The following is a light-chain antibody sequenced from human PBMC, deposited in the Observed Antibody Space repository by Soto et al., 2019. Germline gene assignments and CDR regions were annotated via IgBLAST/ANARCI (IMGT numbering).Light chain of an antibody. Sequence: VIPPSPATISWSARARVNVYCRASQSVSSNLAWYQQKPGQAPRFLIYGASSRATGIPDRFSGSGSGTDFTLTISSLQPEDFATYYCQQTHSTIHSFGQGTKVDIK. V-gene: IGKV3D-15*01. J-gene: IGKJ2*01. CDR2: GAS. CDR1: QSVSSN. CDR3: QQTHSTIHS.